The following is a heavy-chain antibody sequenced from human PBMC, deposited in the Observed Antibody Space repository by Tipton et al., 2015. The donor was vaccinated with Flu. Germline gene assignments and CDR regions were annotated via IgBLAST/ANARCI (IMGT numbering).Heavy chain of an antibody. CDR3: ASDTNIGATITADY. Sequence: QSGAEVKKPGASVKVSCKASGYTFTGYYMPWVRQAPGQGLEWMGWINPNSGGTNYAQKFQGRVTMTRDTSISTAYMELSRVRSDDTAVYYCASDTNIGATITADYWGQGTLVTVSS. CDR2: INPNSGGT. CDR1: GYTFTGYY. D-gene: IGHD5-12*01. V-gene: IGHV1-2*02. J-gene: IGHJ4*02.